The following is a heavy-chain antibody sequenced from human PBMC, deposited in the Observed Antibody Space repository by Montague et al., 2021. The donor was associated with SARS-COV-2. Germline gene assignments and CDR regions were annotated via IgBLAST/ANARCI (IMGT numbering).Heavy chain of an antibody. J-gene: IGHJ4*02. Sequence: SETLSLTCSVSSGSISDYYWSWIRQPPGEGLEWIGYISHSGSTNYNPSLKSRVIKSLDMSKNDFSLTLNSVTAADTAVYFCARVKKDGFNWGLDHWGQGTLVTVSS. CDR2: ISHSGST. CDR3: ARVKKDGFNWGLDH. CDR1: SGSISDYY. V-gene: IGHV4-59*01. D-gene: IGHD5-24*01.